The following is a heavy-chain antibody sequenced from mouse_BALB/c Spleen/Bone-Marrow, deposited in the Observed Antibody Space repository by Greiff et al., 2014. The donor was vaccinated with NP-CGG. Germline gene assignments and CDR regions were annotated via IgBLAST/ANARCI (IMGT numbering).Heavy chain of an antibody. CDR1: GFNIKDTY. CDR2: IDPGNGNT. Sequence: DVQLQESGAELVKPGASVKLSCTASGFNIKDTYMHWVKQRPEQGLEWIGRIDPGNGNTKYDPKFQGKATITADTSSNTAYLQLSSLTSEDTAVYYCARSGYGSSLFAYWGQGTLVTVSA. J-gene: IGHJ3*01. D-gene: IGHD1-1*01. CDR3: ARSGYGSSLFAY. V-gene: IGHV14-3*02.